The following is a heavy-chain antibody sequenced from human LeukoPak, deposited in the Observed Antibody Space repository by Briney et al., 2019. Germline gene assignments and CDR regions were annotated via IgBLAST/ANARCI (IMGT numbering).Heavy chain of an antibody. CDR2: ISYDGSNK. CDR3: AGHALTYNWDYIFFDY. Sequence: PGGSLRLSCAASGFTFSSYAMHWVRQAPGKGLEWVAVISYDGSNKYYADSVKGRFTISRDNSKNTLYLQMNSLRAEDTAVYCCAGHALTYNWDYIFFDYWGQGTLVTVSS. J-gene: IGHJ4*02. CDR1: GFTFSSYA. V-gene: IGHV3-30*01. D-gene: IGHD1-7*01.